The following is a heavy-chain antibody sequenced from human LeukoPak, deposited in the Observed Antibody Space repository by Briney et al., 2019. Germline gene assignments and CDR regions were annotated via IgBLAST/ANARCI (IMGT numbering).Heavy chain of an antibody. V-gene: IGHV3-23*01. Sequence: PGGSLRLSCAASGFTFSSYAMRWVRQARGKGLEWVSAISGSGGSTYYADSVKGRFTISRDNSKNTQYLQMNSLRGEDTAVYCCAKADNYDSSGSFDYWGQGTLVTVSS. J-gene: IGHJ4*02. CDR1: GFTFSSYA. CDR3: AKADNYDSSGSFDY. CDR2: ISGSGGST. D-gene: IGHD3-22*01.